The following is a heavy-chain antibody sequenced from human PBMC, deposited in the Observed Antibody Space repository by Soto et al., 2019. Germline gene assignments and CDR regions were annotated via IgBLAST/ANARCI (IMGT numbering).Heavy chain of an antibody. Sequence: EVQLVESGGGLVQPGGSLRLSCAASGFTFSSYWMSWVRQAPGKGLEWVANIKQDGSEKYYVDSVKGRFTISRDNAKNSLYLHMNSLRAEDTAVYYCATVVPYSSSWNLDYWGQGTLVTVSS. CDR3: ATVVPYSSSWNLDY. CDR2: IKQDGSEK. CDR1: GFTFSSYW. V-gene: IGHV3-7*01. D-gene: IGHD6-13*01. J-gene: IGHJ4*02.